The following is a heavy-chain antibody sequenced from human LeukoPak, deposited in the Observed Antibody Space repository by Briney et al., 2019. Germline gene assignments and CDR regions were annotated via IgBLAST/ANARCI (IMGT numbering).Heavy chain of an antibody. J-gene: IGHJ5*02. CDR3: ATSENPVAIPIT. V-gene: IGHV1-69*13. CDR1: GYSFTKYY. Sequence: AASVKVSCKASGYSFTKYYMHWARQAPGQRLEWMGCVIPVFGTSSYAEKFQDRVSITADESTSTAYMELSSLRSEDTAVYYCATSENPVAIPITWGQGTLVSVSS. D-gene: IGHD2-21*01. CDR2: VIPVFGTS.